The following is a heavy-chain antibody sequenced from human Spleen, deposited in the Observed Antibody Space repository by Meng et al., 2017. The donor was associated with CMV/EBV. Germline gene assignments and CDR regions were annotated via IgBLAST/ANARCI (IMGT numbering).Heavy chain of an antibody. CDR2: INHSGNT. Sequence: QGLLQQLGDEPFSPSEALSLTVALFGGSFSGYHCTWIRQPPRKGLESIGEINHSGNTNYNPSLNIRVTISVDTSKNQFFLKLSSVTAADTAVYYCARGGSWAIFGVVPPYFDYWGQGTLVTVSS. D-gene: IGHD3-3*01. J-gene: IGHJ4*02. CDR1: GGSFSGYH. CDR3: ARGGSWAIFGVVPPYFDY. V-gene: IGHV4-34*01.